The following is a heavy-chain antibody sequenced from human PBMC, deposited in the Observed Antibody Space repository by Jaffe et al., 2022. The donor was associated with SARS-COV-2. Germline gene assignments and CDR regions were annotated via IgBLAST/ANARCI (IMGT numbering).Heavy chain of an antibody. CDR2: IYYSGST. J-gene: IGHJ5*02. D-gene: IGHD2-2*01. V-gene: IGHV4-31*03. CDR1: GGSISSGGYY. Sequence: QVQLQESGPGLVKPSQTLSLTCTVSGGSISSGGYYWSWIRQHPGKGLEWIGYIYYSGSTYYNPSLKSRVTISVDTSKNQFSLKLSSVTAADTAVYYCAGYIVVVPAATGGWFDPWGQGTLVTVSS. CDR3: AGYIVVVPAATGGWFDP.